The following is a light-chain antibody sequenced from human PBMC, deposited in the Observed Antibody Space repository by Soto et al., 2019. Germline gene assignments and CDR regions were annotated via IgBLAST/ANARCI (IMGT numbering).Light chain of an antibody. CDR2: AAS. Sequence: DMAMTQSPSSLSASVGDRVTITCRASQSISNYVNWYQHKPGKVPKLLIYAASSLQSGVPTRFSGSGSGTDFTLTINSLQPEDFATYYCQQSYGTPLTFGGGTKIEIK. CDR3: QQSYGTPLT. V-gene: IGKV1-39*01. CDR1: QSISNY. J-gene: IGKJ4*01.